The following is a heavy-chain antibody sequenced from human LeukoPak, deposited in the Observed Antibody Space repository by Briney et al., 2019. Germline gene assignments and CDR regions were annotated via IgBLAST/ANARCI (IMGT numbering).Heavy chain of an antibody. J-gene: IGHJ5*02. Sequence: ASVKVSCKASGYTFTSYGISWVRQAPGQGLEWMGWISAYNGHTNYAQKLQGRVTMTTDTSTSTAYMELRSLRSDDTAVYYCARRINNYDILTGYRYNWFDPWGQGTLVTVSS. CDR2: ISAYNGHT. CDR3: ARRINNYDILTGYRYNWFDP. V-gene: IGHV1-18*01. CDR1: GYTFTSYG. D-gene: IGHD3-9*01.